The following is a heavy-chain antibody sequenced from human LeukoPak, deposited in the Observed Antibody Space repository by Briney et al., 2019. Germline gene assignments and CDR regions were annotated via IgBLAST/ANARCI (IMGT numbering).Heavy chain of an antibody. D-gene: IGHD3-10*01. CDR1: GGSFSGYY. Sequence: SETLSLTCAVYGGSFSGYYWSWIRQPPGKGLEWIGEINHSGSTNYNPSLKSRVTISVDTSKNQFSLKLSSVTAADTAVYYCARLGGYYGSGSYYPLCYYYYMDVWGKGTTVTISS. CDR2: INHSGST. V-gene: IGHV4-34*01. CDR3: ARLGGYYGSGSYYPLCYYYYMDV. J-gene: IGHJ6*03.